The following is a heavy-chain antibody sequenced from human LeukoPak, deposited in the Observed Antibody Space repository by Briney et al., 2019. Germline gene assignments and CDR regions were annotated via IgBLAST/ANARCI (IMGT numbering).Heavy chain of an antibody. CDR2: IYSGGST. Sequence: GGSLRLSCAASGFTFSDYYMSWVRQAPGKGLEWVSVIYSGGSTYYADSVKGRFTISRDNSKNTLYLQMNSLRAEDTAVYYCARDYGDYYFDYWGQGTLVTVSS. J-gene: IGHJ4*02. D-gene: IGHD4-17*01. CDR3: ARDYGDYYFDY. V-gene: IGHV3-53*01. CDR1: GFTFSDYY.